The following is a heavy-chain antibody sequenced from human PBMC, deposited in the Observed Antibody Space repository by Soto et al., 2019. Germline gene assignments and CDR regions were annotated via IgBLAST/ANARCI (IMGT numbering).Heavy chain of an antibody. D-gene: IGHD5-12*01. V-gene: IGHV3-30*18. J-gene: IGHJ4*02. CDR1: GFTFSSYG. CDR2: ISYDGSNK. CDR3: AKERNIVATIIWGTFDY. Sequence: PGGSVRLSCTASGFTFSSYGMHWVRQAPGKGLEWVTVISYDGSNKYYADSVKGRFTISRDNSKNTLYLQMNSLRAEDTAVYYCAKERNIVATIIWGTFDYWGQGTLVTVSS.